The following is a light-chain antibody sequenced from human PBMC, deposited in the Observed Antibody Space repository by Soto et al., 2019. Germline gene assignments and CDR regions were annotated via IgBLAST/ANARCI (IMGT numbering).Light chain of an antibody. CDR3: HQHAAAPLT. CDR2: EAS. CDR1: QSVSTS. J-gene: IGKJ4*01. Sequence: EIVLTQSPATLSLSPGDRATLSCRASQSVSTSLAWYQQKPGQAPRLLIYEASNRATGIPARFSGSGSGTGFTLTISSLEPEDFAVYYCHQHAAAPLTFGGGTKVEIK. V-gene: IGKV3-11*01.